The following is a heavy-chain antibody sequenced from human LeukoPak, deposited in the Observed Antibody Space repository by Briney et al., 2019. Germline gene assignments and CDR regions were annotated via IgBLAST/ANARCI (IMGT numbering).Heavy chain of an antibody. Sequence: SVKVSCKASGGTFSSYAISWVRQAPGQGLEWMGGIIPIFGTANYAQKFQGRVTITADESTSTAYMELSSPRSEDTAVYYCARAHCSGGSCYSFYLDYWGQGTLVTVSS. CDR1: GGTFSSYA. V-gene: IGHV1-69*13. CDR3: ARAHCSGGSCYSFYLDY. D-gene: IGHD2-15*01. J-gene: IGHJ4*02. CDR2: IIPIFGTA.